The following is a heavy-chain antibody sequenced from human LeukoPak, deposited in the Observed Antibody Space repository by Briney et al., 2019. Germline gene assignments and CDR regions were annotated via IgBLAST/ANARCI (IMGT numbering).Heavy chain of an antibody. J-gene: IGHJ4*02. V-gene: IGHV4-39*07. Sequence: SSETLSLTCTVSGGSISSSSYYWGWIRQPPGKGLEWIGSIYYSGSTYYNPSLKSRVTISVDTSKNQFSLKLSSVAAADTAVYYCARDSRRDGYWGQGTLVTVSS. CDR3: ARDSRRDGY. D-gene: IGHD5-24*01. CDR1: GGSISSSSYY. CDR2: IYYSGST.